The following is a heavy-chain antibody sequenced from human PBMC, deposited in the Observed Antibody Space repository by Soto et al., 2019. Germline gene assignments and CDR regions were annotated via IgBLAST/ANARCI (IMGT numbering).Heavy chain of an antibody. V-gene: IGHV4-39*01. J-gene: IGHJ5*02. CDR2: IYYSGST. D-gene: IGHD1-26*01. CDR3: ATQEVGGSYVYTFDP. Sequence: QLQLQESGPGLVKPSETLSLTCTVSGGSISSSNYYWGWIRQPPGKGLEWIGSIYYSGSTYYNPSLKSRVTISVVTSKYQFSLQLSSVTAADTAVYYCATQEVGGSYVYTFDPWGQGTLVTVSS. CDR1: GGSISSSNYY.